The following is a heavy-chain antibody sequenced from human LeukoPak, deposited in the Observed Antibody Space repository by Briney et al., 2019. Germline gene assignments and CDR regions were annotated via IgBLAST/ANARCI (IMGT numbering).Heavy chain of an antibody. CDR2: ISSSSSTI. J-gene: IGHJ4*02. Sequence: PGGSLRLSCAASGFTFSSYSMNWVRQAPGKGLEWVSYISSSSSTIYYADSVKGRLTISRDNSKNTVYLQMNSLRDEDTAVYYCAKEGDTAMVTALDYWGQGTLVTVSS. CDR1: GFTFSSYS. D-gene: IGHD5-18*01. CDR3: AKEGDTAMVTALDY. V-gene: IGHV3-48*02.